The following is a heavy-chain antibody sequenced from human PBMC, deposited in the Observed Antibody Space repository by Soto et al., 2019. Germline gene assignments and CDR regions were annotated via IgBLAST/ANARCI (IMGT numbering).Heavy chain of an antibody. D-gene: IGHD1-26*01. V-gene: IGHV3-30*18. CDR2: ISYDGSNK. J-gene: IGHJ6*02. CDR3: AKDRLRGGFLTTATTNGMDV. CDR1: GFTFSSYG. Sequence: GGSLRLSCAASGFTFSSYGMHWVRQAPGKGLEWVALISYDGSNKYYVDSVKGRFTISRDNSKNTLFLQMNSLRAGDTAVYYCAKDRLRGGFLTTATTNGMDVWGQGTTVTVS.